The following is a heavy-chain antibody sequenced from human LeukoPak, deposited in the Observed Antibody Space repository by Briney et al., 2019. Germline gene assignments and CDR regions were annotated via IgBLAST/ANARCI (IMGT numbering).Heavy chain of an antibody. Sequence: SETLSLTCAVYGGSFSGYYWSWIRQPPGKGLEWIGEINHSGSTNYNPSLKSRVTISVDTSKNQFSLKLSSVTAADTAVYYCARAGFLLGLDYWGQGTLVTVSS. D-gene: IGHD1-26*01. CDR1: GGSFSGYY. CDR3: ARAGFLLGLDY. CDR2: INHSGST. J-gene: IGHJ4*02. V-gene: IGHV4-34*01.